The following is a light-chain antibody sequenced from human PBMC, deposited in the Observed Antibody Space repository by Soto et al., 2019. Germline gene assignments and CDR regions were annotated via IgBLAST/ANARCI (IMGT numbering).Light chain of an antibody. V-gene: IGKV1-5*01. CDR1: QSISRW. CDR3: QQYSSYWT. J-gene: IGKJ1*01. CDR2: DAS. Sequence: DIQMTQSPSGLSASVGDRVTITCRASQSISRWLAWYQEKPGKAPNVLIYDASNLESGVPSRFSGSGSGTEFTLTIRRLKPDDFATYYCQQYSSYWTFGQGTKVDI.